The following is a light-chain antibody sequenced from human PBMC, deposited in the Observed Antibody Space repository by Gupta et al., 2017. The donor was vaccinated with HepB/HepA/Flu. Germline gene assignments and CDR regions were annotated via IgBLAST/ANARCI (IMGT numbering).Light chain of an antibody. CDR2: GTS. V-gene: IGKV3-20*01. CDR1: QRIRGTD. Sequence: DIVLTQSPGTLSLSPGDRATISCSASQRIRGTDLAWYQQKSGQPPRLLIYGTSLRATAIPDRFSGSGSGTDFTLTISSLEPADSAVYFCQQYEFSPRTFGQGTKVEVK. CDR3: QQYEFSPRT. J-gene: IGKJ1*01.